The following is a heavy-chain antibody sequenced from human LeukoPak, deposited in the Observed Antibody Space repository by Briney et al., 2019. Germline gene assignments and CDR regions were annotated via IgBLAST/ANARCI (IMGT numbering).Heavy chain of an antibody. J-gene: IGHJ4*02. CDR3: ARAKWEARFDY. D-gene: IGHD1-26*01. CDR1: GFTFDDYA. CDR2: ISWNSGSI. V-gene: IGHV3-9*01. Sequence: GGSLRLSCAASGFTFDDYAMHWVRQAPGKGLEWVSGISWNSGSIGYADSVKGRFTISRDNAKNSLYLQMNSLRAEDTAVYYCARAKWEARFDYWGQGTLVTVSS.